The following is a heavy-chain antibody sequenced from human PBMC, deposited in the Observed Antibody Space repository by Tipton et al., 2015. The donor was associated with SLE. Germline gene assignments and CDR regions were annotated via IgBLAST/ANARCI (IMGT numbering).Heavy chain of an antibody. D-gene: IGHD4/OR15-4a*01. Sequence: TLSLTCAVYGGSFSGYYWSWIRQPPGKSLEWIGEINHSGSTNYNPSLKSRVTISVDTSKNQFSLKLRSVTAADTAVYYCAGASRDAYKIWEQGTMVTVTS. CDR2: INHSGST. J-gene: IGHJ3*02. V-gene: IGHV4-34*01. CDR1: GGSFSGYY. CDR3: AGASRDAYKI.